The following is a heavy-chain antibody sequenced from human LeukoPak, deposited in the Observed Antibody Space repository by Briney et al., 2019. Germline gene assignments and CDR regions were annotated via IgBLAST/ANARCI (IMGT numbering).Heavy chain of an antibody. D-gene: IGHD3-22*01. J-gene: IGHJ4*02. CDR1: GGSISSYY. CDR2: IYDSGST. Sequence: PSETLSLTCTVSGGSISSYYWSWIRQPPGKGLEWIGYIYDSGSTNYNPSLKSRVTISVDTSKNQFSLKLSSVTAADTAVYYCARSSSGYYSPDYWGQGTLVAVSS. CDR3: ARSSSGYYSPDY. V-gene: IGHV4-59*01.